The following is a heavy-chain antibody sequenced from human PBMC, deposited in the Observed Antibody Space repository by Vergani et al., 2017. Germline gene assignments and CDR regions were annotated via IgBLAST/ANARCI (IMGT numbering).Heavy chain of an antibody. CDR1: GFTFRIYG. D-gene: IGHD3-22*01. J-gene: IGHJ1*01. CDR2: IRYDGTKR. CDR3: TKAGQYDSDNFHDS. V-gene: IGHV3-30*02. Sequence: QVQLVESGGGVVQPGGSLRLSCIASGFTFRIYGMHWVRQAPGKGLEWVAFIRYDGTKRFYGDSVKGRFTISTDNSQTTVFLQMNSLRADDSAMYYCTKAGQYDSDNFHDSWGQGALVTVAS.